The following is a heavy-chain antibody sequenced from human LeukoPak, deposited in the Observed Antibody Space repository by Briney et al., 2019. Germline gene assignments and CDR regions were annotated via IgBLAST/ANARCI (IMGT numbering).Heavy chain of an antibody. D-gene: IGHD6-6*01. CDR2: ISWNSGSI. Sequence: PGRSLRLSCAASGFTFDDYAMHWVRQAPGKGLEWVSGISWNSGSIGYADSVKGRFTISRDNAKNTLYLQMNSLRAEDTVVYYCASSNWFDPWGQGTLVTVSS. CDR1: GFTFDDYA. CDR3: ASSNWFDP. J-gene: IGHJ5*02. V-gene: IGHV3-9*01.